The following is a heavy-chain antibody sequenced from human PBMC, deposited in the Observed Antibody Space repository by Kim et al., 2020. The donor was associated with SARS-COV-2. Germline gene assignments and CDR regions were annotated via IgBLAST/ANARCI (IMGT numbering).Heavy chain of an antibody. CDR3: ARVAAPTVGTPWFDP. V-gene: IGHV4-59*13. Sequence: SETLSLTCTVSGGSISSYYWSWIRQPPGKGLEWIGYIYYSGSTNYNPSLKSRVTISVDTSKNQFSLKLSSVTAADTAVYYCARVAAPTVGTPWFDPWGQGTLVTVSS. J-gene: IGHJ5*02. D-gene: IGHD4-17*01. CDR2: IYYSGST. CDR1: GGSISSYY.